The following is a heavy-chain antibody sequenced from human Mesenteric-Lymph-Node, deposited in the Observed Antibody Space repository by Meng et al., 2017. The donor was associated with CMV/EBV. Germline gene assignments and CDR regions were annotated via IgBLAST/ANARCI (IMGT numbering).Heavy chain of an antibody. CDR3: ARAKLGLYHFDN. Sequence: TVTYGSISSGGYYWSWIRQHPVKGLEWIAYIFYGGSAYYKPSLKSRVTIALDTSKNQVSLKLDSVTAADTAVYYCARAKLGLYHFDNWGQGTLVTVS. J-gene: IGHJ4*02. CDR1: YGSISSGGYY. V-gene: IGHV4-31*03. CDR2: IFYGGSA. D-gene: IGHD7-27*01.